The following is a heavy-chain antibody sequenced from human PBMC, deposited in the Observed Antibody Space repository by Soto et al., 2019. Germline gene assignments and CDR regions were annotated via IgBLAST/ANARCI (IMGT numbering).Heavy chain of an antibody. J-gene: IGHJ5*02. CDR3: ARVANIMVGGITNYYFDA. Sequence: LRLSCVASGFNFVSYGMYWVRQAPGNRLEWVSSISAVSTYIYYGDSVKGRFTISRDNAKNSMFLQMDSLTVEDTAVYYCARVANIMVGGITNYYFDAWGQGIPVTVTS. D-gene: IGHD1-26*01. V-gene: IGHV3-21*01. CDR1: GFNFVSYG. CDR2: ISAVSTYI.